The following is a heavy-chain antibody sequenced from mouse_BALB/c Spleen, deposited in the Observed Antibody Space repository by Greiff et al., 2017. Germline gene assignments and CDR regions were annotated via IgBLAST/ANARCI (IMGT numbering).Heavy chain of an antibody. V-gene: IGHV5-4*02. Sequence: EVKVAESGGGLVKPGGSLKLSCAASGFTFSDYYMYWVRQTPEKRLEWVATISDGGSYTYYPDSVKGRFTISRDNAKNNLYLQMSSLKSEDTAMYYCARGDTTVVARHYFDYWGQGTTLTVSS. J-gene: IGHJ2*01. CDR3: ARGDTTVVARHYFDY. CDR1: GFTFSDYY. CDR2: ISDGGSYT. D-gene: IGHD1-1*01.